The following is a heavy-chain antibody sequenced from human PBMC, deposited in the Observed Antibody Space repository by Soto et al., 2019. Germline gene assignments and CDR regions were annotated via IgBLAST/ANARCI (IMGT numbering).Heavy chain of an antibody. CDR3: ARILTDGVDY. V-gene: IGHV1-69*08. Sequence: QVQLVQSGAEVKQPGSSVKVSCTLSGGTFTSYTITWVRQAPGQGLEWLGRIIPIFNAANYAQKFQDRVTITADESTSTAYMELRSLTYEDTAFYYSARILTDGVDYWGQGTLVSVSS. J-gene: IGHJ4*02. CDR1: GGTFTSYT. CDR2: IIPIFNAA. D-gene: IGHD2-21*02.